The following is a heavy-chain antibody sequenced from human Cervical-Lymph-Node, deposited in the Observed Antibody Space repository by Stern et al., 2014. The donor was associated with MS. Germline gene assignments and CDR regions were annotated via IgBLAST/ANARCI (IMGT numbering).Heavy chain of an antibody. J-gene: IGHJ4*02. V-gene: IGHV3-30*03. CDR1: GFTFSSYG. CDR2: ISYDGNHK. CDR3: ARDYEDTSMLFDH. Sequence: VQLVESGGAVVQPGGSLRLSCAASGFTFSSYGMNWVRQAPGKGLEWVTVISYDGNHKYYAASVKGRFTISRDNSKNTLHLQMNSVTPDDTAIYYCARDYEDTSMLFDHWGQGTLVTVSS. D-gene: IGHD2-8*01.